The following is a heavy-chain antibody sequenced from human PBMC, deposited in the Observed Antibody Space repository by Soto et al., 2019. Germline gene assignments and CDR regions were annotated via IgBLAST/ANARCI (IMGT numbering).Heavy chain of an antibody. D-gene: IGHD6-19*01. V-gene: IGHV4-4*02. Sequence: LSLTCTVSGGSVNSGTDYWSWVRQPPGKGLEWIGEIYHGGTTNYNPPLKSRVTISVDKSKNQFSLKLSSVTAADTAVYYCARGGLGLDYWGQGTLVTVSS. CDR3: ARGGLGLDY. CDR2: IYHGGTT. J-gene: IGHJ4*02. CDR1: GGSVNSGTDY.